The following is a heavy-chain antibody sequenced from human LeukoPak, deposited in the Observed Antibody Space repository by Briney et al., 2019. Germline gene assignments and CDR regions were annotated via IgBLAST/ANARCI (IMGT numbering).Heavy chain of an antibody. CDR2: ISYDGSNK. CDR3: AKVPGKLVGATRNDY. J-gene: IGHJ4*02. CDR1: GFTFSSYW. Sequence: GGSLRLSCAASGFTFSSYWMSWVRQAPGKGLEWVAVISYDGSNKYYADSVKGRFTISRDNSKNTLYLQMNSLRAEDTAVYYCAKVPGKLVGATRNDYWGQGTLVTVSS. D-gene: IGHD1-26*01. V-gene: IGHV3-30*18.